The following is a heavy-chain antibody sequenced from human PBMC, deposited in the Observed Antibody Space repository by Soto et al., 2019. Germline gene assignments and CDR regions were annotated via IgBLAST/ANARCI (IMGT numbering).Heavy chain of an antibody. CDR1: GGSFSGYY. V-gene: IGHV4-34*01. J-gene: IGHJ4*02. CDR3: ARARRPSTYYYDSSGPRRFDY. Sequence: SETLSLTCAVYGGSFSGYYWSWIRQPPGKGLEWIGEINHSGSTNYNPSLKSRVTISVDTSKNQFSLKLSSVTAADTAVYYCARARRPSTYYYDSSGPRRFDYWGQGTLVTVS. CDR2: INHSGST. D-gene: IGHD3-22*01.